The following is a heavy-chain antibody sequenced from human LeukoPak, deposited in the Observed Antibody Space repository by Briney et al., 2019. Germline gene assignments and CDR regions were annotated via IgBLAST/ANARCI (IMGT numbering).Heavy chain of an antibody. D-gene: IGHD4-17*01. J-gene: IGHJ4*02. Sequence: ASVKVSCKASGYTFTSYDINWVRQATGQGLEWMRWMNPNSGNTGYAQKFQGRVTITRNTSISTAYMELSSLRSEDTAVYYCARGLPRYGDYSPRRYYFDYWGQGTLVTVSS. CDR1: GYTFTSYD. V-gene: IGHV1-8*03. CDR3: ARGLPRYGDYSPRRYYFDY. CDR2: MNPNSGNT.